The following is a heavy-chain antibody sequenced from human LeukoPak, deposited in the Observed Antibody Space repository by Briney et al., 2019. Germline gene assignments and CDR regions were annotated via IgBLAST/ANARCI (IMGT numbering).Heavy chain of an antibody. V-gene: IGHV3-23*01. J-gene: IGHJ4*02. CDR3: ARYCSGTCYSGFQY. Sequence: GGSLRLSCAASGFTFSSYAMSWVRQAPGKGLEWVSTIRGSGGNTYYADSVKGRFTISRDTSKNTLYLQMYSLRAEDTALYYCARYCSGTCYSGFQYWGQGTLVTVSS. D-gene: IGHD2-2*01. CDR2: IRGSGGNT. CDR1: GFTFSSYA.